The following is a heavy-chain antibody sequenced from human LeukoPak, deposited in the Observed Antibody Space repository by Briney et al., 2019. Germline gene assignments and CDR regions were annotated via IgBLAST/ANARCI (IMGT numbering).Heavy chain of an antibody. J-gene: IGHJ5*02. CDR1: GFTFSSYA. Sequence: GGSLTLSCAASGFTFSSYAMSWVRQAPGKGLEWGSAISGSGGSTYYADSVKGRFTISRDNSKNTLYLQMNSLRAEDTAVYYCANDPTSLTIRLNWFDPWGQGTPVTVPS. V-gene: IGHV3-23*01. CDR3: ANDPTSLTIRLNWFDP. D-gene: IGHD3-3*01. CDR2: ISGSGGST.